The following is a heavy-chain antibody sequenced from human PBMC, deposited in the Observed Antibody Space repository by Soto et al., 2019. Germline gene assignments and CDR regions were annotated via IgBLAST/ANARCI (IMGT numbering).Heavy chain of an antibody. D-gene: IGHD1-26*01. J-gene: IGHJ4*02. V-gene: IGHV3-7*05. CDR3: AINGYSGSYYWNFDY. CDR2: IKQDGSEK. Sequence: EVQLVESGGGLVQPGGSLRLSCAASGFTFSSYWMSWVRQAPGKGLEWVANIKQDGSEKYYVDSVKGRFTISRDNAKNSLYLQMNSLRAQDTAVYYGAINGYSGSYYWNFDYWGQGTLVTVCS. CDR1: GFTFSSYW.